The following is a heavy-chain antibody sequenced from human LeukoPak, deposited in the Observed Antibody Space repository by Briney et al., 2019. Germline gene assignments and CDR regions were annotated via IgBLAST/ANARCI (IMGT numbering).Heavy chain of an antibody. CDR1: GYTFTGYY. CDR2: INPNSGGT. D-gene: IGHD2-2*01. J-gene: IGHJ4*02. V-gene: IGHV1-2*02. Sequence: GASVKVSCKASGYTFTGYYMYWVRQAPGQGLEWMGWINPNSGGTNYAQKFQGRVTMTRDTSIGTAYMELSRLRSDDTAVYYCARARPAAISFYTYWGQGTLVTVSS. CDR3: ARARPAAISFYTY.